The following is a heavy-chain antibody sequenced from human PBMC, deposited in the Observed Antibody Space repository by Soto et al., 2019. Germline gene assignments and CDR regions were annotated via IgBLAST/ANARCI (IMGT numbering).Heavy chain of an antibody. D-gene: IGHD3-10*01. CDR3: AIGSEGGFGELWH. CDR2: ITRDGDKT. J-gene: IGHJ4*02. CDR1: RFLPCHAT. Sequence: PEESLRLSCAASRFLPCHATMHWVRQPPGERLEYVSSITRDGDKTQYADSVRARFTISRDNSKNTLYLQMDSLRVEDTAVYFCAIGSEGGFGELWHWGQGTLVTVSS. V-gene: IGHV3-64*02.